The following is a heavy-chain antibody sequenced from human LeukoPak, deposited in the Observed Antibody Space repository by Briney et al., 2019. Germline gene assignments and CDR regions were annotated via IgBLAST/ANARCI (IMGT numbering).Heavy chain of an antibody. Sequence: GGSLRLSCAASRFTFNSYAMHWVRQAPGKGLVWVSRINSDGSSTSYADSVKGRFTISRDNAKNTLYLQMNSLRAEDTAVYYCAREPYYYDSSGYYHWGQGTLVTVSS. D-gene: IGHD3-22*01. CDR3: AREPYYYDSSGYYH. CDR2: INSDGSST. J-gene: IGHJ5*02. CDR1: RFTFNSYA. V-gene: IGHV3-74*01.